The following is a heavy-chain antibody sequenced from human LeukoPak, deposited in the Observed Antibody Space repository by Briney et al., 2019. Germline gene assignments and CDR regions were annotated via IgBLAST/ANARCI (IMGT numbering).Heavy chain of an antibody. Sequence: GGSLRLSCAASGFTFSSYAMSWVRQAPGKGLEWVSAISGSGGSTYYADSVKGRFTISRDNSKNTLYLQMNSLRAEDTAVYYCARPSPGDSSGWYYYYYGMDVWGQGTTVTVSS. CDR1: GFTFSSYA. J-gene: IGHJ6*02. V-gene: IGHV3-23*01. CDR2: ISGSGGST. CDR3: ARPSPGDSSGWYYYYYGMDV. D-gene: IGHD6-19*01.